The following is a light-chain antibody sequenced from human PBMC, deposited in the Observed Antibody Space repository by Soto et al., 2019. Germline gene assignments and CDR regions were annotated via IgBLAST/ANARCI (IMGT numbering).Light chain of an antibody. CDR1: QSVSGY. CDR3: QQRSNWPST. J-gene: IGKJ4*01. CDR2: DAS. V-gene: IGKV3-11*01. Sequence: EIVLTQSPATLSLSPGNRATLSCRASQSVSGYLAWYQQKPGQAPRLLIYDASTRATGIPARFSGSGSGTDSTLTITSLEPEDVAVYYCQQRSNWPSTFGGGTKVEI.